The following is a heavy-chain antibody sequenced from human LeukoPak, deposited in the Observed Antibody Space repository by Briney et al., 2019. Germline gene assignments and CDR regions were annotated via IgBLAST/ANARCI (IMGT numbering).Heavy chain of an antibody. CDR2: ISGSGGST. Sequence: GGSLRLSCAASGFTFSSYAMSWVRQAPGKGLEWVSSISGSGGSTYYADSVKGQFTISRDNSRHTLYLQMNSLRAEDTAVYYCAKSLRYCSSTSCNNWFDPWGQGTLVTVSS. D-gene: IGHD2-2*01. V-gene: IGHV3-23*01. CDR3: AKSLRYCSSTSCNNWFDP. CDR1: GFTFSSYA. J-gene: IGHJ5*02.